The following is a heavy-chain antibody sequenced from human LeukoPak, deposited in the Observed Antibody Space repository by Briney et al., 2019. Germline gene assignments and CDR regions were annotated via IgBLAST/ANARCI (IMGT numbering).Heavy chain of an antibody. Sequence: ASVKVSCKASGYTFTSYAMHWVRQAPGQRLEWMGWINAGNGNTKYSQKFQGRVTITRDTSASTAYMELGSLRSEDTAVYYCARGWVTTGFDYWGQGTLVTVSS. V-gene: IGHV1-3*01. CDR3: ARGWVTTGFDY. CDR1: GYTFTSYA. D-gene: IGHD4-17*01. CDR2: INAGNGNT. J-gene: IGHJ4*02.